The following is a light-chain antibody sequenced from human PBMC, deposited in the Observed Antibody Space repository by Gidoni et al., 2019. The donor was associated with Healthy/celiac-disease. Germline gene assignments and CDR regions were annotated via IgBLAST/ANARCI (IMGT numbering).Light chain of an antibody. J-gene: IGKJ4*01. V-gene: IGKV3-15*01. CDR1: QSVSSN. Sequence: EIVMTQSPATLSVSPGERATLSCRASQSVSSNLAWYQQKPGQAPRLLIYGASTRATGIPARFSGSGSGTEFTLTISSLQSEDFVYYCQQYNNWPLTFGGGTKVEIK. CDR3: QQYNNWPLT. CDR2: GAS.